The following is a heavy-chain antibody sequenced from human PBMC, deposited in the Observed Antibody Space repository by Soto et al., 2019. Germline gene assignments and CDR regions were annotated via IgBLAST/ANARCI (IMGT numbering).Heavy chain of an antibody. CDR3: ARAGSSSYPVDY. D-gene: IGHD6-6*01. CDR1: GGSLSGYY. Sequence: SETLSLTCAVYGGSLSGYYWSWIRQPPGKGLEWIGEINHSGSTNYNPSLKSRVTISVDTSKNQFSLKLSSATAADTAVYYCARAGSSSYPVDYWGQGTLVTVSS. V-gene: IGHV4-34*01. CDR2: INHSGST. J-gene: IGHJ4*02.